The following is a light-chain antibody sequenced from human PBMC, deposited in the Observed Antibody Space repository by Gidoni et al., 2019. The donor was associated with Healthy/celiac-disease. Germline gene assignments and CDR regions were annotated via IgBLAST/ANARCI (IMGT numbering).Light chain of an antibody. CDR2: GAS. Sequence: DIVMTQSPATLSVSPGERATLSCRASQNVSSNLAWYQQKPGQAPRLLIYGASTRATGIPARFSGSGSGTEFTLTISSLQSEDFAVYYCQQYNNWTPLTFGGGTKVEIK. CDR1: QNVSSN. J-gene: IGKJ4*01. CDR3: QQYNNWTPLT. V-gene: IGKV3-15*01.